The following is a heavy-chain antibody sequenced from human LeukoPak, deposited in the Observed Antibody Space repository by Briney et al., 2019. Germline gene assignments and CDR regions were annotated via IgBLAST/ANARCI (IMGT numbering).Heavy chain of an antibody. CDR3: ARGRCSSTSCYLWWDIKSPALDY. J-gene: IGHJ4*02. V-gene: IGHV1-8*01. D-gene: IGHD2-2*01. Sequence: GASVKVSCKASGYTFTSYDINWVRRATGQGLEWMGWMNPNSGNTGYAQKFQGRVTMTRNTSISTAYMELSSLRSEDTAVYYCARGRCSSTSCYLWWDIKSPALDYWGQGTLVTVSS. CDR2: MNPNSGNT. CDR1: GYTFTSYD.